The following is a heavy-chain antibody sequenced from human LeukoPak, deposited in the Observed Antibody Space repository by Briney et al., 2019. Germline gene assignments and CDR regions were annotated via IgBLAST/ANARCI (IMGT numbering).Heavy chain of an antibody. J-gene: IGHJ4*02. CDR1: GGSISSGDYY. CDR2: IYYSGST. CDR3: ARDYSSGWYFDY. Sequence: SETLSLTCTVSGGSISSGDYYWSWIRQPPGKGLEWIGYIYYSGSTYYNPSLKSRVTISVDTSKNQFSLKLSSVTAADTAVYYCARDYSSGWYFDYWGQGTLVTVSS. V-gene: IGHV4-30-4*02. D-gene: IGHD6-19*01.